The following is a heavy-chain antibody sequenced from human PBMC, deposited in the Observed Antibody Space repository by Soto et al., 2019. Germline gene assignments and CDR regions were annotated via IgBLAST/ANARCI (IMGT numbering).Heavy chain of an antibody. CDR1: GYIFTSYG. CDR3: ARRGYYGDYSDY. CDR2: ISAYNGNT. J-gene: IGHJ4*02. V-gene: IGHV1-18*01. Sequence: ASVKVSCKASGYIFTSYGVTWVRQAPGQGLEWMGWISAYNGNTNYAQKLQGRVTMTTDTSTSTAYMELRSLRSDDTAVYYCARRGYYGDYSDYWGQGTLVTSPQ. D-gene: IGHD4-17*01.